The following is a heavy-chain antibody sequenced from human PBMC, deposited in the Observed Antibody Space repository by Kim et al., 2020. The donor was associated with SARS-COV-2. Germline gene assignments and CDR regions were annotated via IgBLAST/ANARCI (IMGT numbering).Heavy chain of an antibody. D-gene: IGHD2-21*01. V-gene: IGHV3-30*18. J-gene: IGHJ4*02. Sequence: GGSLRLSCAASGFSFSSYGMHWVRQAPGKGLEWVAVISYDGSNKYYADSVKGRFTISRDNSKNTLNLQMNSLRAEDTAVYYCAKDRGGMSGDPGIPHFDYWGQGTLVTVSS. CDR2: ISYDGSNK. CDR1: GFSFSSYG. CDR3: AKDRGGMSGDPGIPHFDY.